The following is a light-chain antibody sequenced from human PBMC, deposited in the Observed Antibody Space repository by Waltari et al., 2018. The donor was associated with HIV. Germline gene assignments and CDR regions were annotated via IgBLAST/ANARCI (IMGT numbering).Light chain of an antibody. V-gene: IGKV3-15*01. CDR1: QSVSTN. CDR2: GAS. Sequence: DRVMTQSPATLSVSPGERATLSCRASQSVSTNLAWYQQRPGQAPRLLVYGASTRATGVPARFSGSGSGTEFTLTISSLQSDDSAVYYCQQYNNWPRTFGQGTKVEIK. CDR3: QQYNNWPRT. J-gene: IGKJ1*01.